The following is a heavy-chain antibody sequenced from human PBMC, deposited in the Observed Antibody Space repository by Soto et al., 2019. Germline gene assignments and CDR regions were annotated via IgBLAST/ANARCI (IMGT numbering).Heavy chain of an antibody. D-gene: IGHD2-21*02. CDR1: GYTFTSYG. CDR3: ARDIVVVTAIRSWFDP. J-gene: IGHJ5*02. Sequence: ASVKVSCKASGYTFTSYGISWVRQAPGQGLEWMGWISAYNGNTNYAQKLQGRVTMTTDTSTSTAYMELRSLRSDDTAVYYSARDIVVVTAIRSWFDPWGQGTLVTSPQ. CDR2: ISAYNGNT. V-gene: IGHV1-18*01.